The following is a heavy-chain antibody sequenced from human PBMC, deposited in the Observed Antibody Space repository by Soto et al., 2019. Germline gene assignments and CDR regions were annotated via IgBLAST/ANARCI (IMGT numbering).Heavy chain of an antibody. CDR1: GFSFSTYW. CDR3: ARGGDYYGMDV. V-gene: IGHV3-7*01. J-gene: IGHJ6*02. CDR2: IRQDGIEK. Sequence: GGSLRLSCAASGFSFSTYWMTWVRQAPGKGLEWVATIRQDGIEKHYVDSVKGRFTISRDNAKNSLYLQMNSLRAEDTAVYYCARGGDYYGMDVWGQGTTVTVAS. D-gene: IGHD1-26*01.